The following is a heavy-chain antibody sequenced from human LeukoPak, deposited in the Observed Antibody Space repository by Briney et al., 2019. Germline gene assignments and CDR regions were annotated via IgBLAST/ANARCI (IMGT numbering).Heavy chain of an antibody. V-gene: IGHV3-64*01. Sequence: GGSLRLSCAASGFTFSSYAMHWVRQAPGKGLEYVSAISSYGGSTYYANSVKDRFTISRDNSKNTVYLQMGSLRTEDMAVYYCARISRSHDYDYWGQGTLVTVSS. D-gene: IGHD6-6*01. CDR3: ARISRSHDYDY. CDR1: GFTFSSYA. CDR2: ISSYGGST. J-gene: IGHJ4*02.